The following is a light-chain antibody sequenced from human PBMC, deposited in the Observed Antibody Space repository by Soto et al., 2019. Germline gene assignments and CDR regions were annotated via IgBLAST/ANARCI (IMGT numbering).Light chain of an antibody. CDR1: SSDVGGFNL. CDR3: CSYARSSTVV. V-gene: IGLV2-23*02. CDR2: EAT. J-gene: IGLJ2*01. Sequence: ALTQPASVSGSPGQSITISCTGTSSDVGGFNLVSWYQQHPGKDPKLIIYEATKRPSGVSNRFSGSKSGNTASMTISGLQAEDEADYFCCSYARSSTVVFGGGTKLTVL.